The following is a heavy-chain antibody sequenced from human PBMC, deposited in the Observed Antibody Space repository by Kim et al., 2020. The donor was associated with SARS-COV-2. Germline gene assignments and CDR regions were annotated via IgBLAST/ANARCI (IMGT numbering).Heavy chain of an antibody. V-gene: IGHV4-59*08. CDR3: ARHREYYFDY. CDR2: ST. Sequence: STNNQPSLKRPGTISVDTSKNQFSLKLTSVTAADAAMYFCARHREYYFDYWGQGTLVTVSS. J-gene: IGHJ4*02.